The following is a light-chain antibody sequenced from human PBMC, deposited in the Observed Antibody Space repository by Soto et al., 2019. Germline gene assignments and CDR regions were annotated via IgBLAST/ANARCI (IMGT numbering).Light chain of an antibody. V-gene: IGKV1-39*01. J-gene: IGKJ1*01. CDR2: AAS. CDR1: QSISNH. Sequence: ITCRASQSISNHLNWYQQKPGKAPKLLIFAASSLQSGVPSRFSGSRSGPDFTLTISSLQPEDFATYYCQQSYSSPTTFGQATKVDIK. CDR3: QQSYSSPTT.